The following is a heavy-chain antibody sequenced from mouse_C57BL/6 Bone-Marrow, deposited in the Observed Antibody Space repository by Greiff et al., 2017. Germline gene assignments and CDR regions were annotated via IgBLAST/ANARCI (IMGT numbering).Heavy chain of an antibody. V-gene: IGHV3-6*01. CDR3: ARERYGSGGFAY. CDR2: ISYDGSN. CDR1: GYSITSGYY. J-gene: IGHJ3*01. Sequence: ESGPGLVKPSQSLSLTCSVTGYSITSGYYWNWIRQFPGNKLEWMGYISYDGSNNYNPSLKNRISITRDTSKNQFFLKLNSVTTEDTATYYCARERYGSGGFAYWGQGTLVTVSA. D-gene: IGHD1-1*01.